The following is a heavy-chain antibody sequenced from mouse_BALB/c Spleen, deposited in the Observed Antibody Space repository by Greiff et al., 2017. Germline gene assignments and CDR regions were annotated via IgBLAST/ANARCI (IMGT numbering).Heavy chain of an antibody. Sequence: QVQLKESGAELVKPGAPVKLSCKASGYTFTSYWMNWVKQRPGRGLEWIGRIDPSDSETHYNQKFKDKATLTVDKSSSTAYIQLSSLTSEDSAVYYCARGGNYAMDYWGQGTSVTVSS. V-gene: IGHV1-69*02. J-gene: IGHJ4*01. CDR2: IDPSDSET. CDR3: ARGGNYAMDY. CDR1: GYTFTSYW.